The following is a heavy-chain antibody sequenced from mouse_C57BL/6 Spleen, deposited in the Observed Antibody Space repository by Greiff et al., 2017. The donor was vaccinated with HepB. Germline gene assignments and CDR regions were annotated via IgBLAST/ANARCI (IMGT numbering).Heavy chain of an antibody. Sequence: VQLQQSGAELVKPGASVKLSCKASGYTFTSYWMQWVKQRPGQGLEWIGEIDPSDSYTNYNQKFKGKATLTVDTSSSTAYMQLSSLTSEDSAVSYCARDAQTGAMDYWGQGTSVTVSS. J-gene: IGHJ4*01. V-gene: IGHV1-50*01. CDR1: GYTFTSYW. CDR2: IDPSDSYT. CDR3: ARDAQTGAMDY.